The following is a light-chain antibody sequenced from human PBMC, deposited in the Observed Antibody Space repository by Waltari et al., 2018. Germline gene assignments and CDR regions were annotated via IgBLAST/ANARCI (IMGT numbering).Light chain of an antibody. J-gene: IGKJ1*01. CDR2: WAS. V-gene: IGKV4-1*01. CDR3: QQYYSTPQT. CDR1: QNLLPSPNNNNY. Sequence: DIVMTQSPDSLAVSLGERATINCTYSQNLLPSPNNNNYLAWYQQKPGQPPNLLMYWASTRQSGVPDRFSGSGSGTDFTLTISSLQAEDVAVYYCQQYYSTPQTFGQGTKVEIK.